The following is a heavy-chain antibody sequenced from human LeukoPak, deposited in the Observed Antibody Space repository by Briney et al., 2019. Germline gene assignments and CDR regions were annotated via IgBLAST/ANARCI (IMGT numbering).Heavy chain of an antibody. V-gene: IGHV4-59*01. CDR3: ARGASPTLGY. CDR1: GGSISSYY. CDR2: IYYSGST. J-gene: IGHJ4*02. Sequence: SETLSLTCTVSGGSISSYYWSWIRQPPGKGLEWIGYIYYSGSTNYNPSLKSRVTISVDTSKNQFSLKLSSVTAADTAVYYCARGASPTLGYWGQGTLVTVSS.